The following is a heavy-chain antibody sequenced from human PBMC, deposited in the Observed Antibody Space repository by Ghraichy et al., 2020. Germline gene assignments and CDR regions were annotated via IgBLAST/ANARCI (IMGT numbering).Heavy chain of an antibody. V-gene: IGHV3-33*01. Sequence: GGSLRLSCAASGFTFSSYGMHWVRQAPGKGLEWVAVIWYDGSNKYYADSVKGRFTISRDNSKNTLYLQMNSLRTEDTAVYYCAREAGSFTMFGVAPGWFDPWGQGTLVTVSS. J-gene: IGHJ5*02. CDR2: IWYDGSNK. CDR3: AREAGSFTMFGVAPGWFDP. D-gene: IGHD3-3*01. CDR1: GFTFSSYG.